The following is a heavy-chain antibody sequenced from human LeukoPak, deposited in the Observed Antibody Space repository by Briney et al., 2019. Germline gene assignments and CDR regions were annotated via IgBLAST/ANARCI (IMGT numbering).Heavy chain of an antibody. CDR1: GFSFSTYW. CDR2: IKPDGSRE. Sequence: GGSLRLSCAASGFSFSTYWMTWVRQAPGKGLEWVAHIKPDGSREDYVDSVKGRFTISRDNAKNSLYLQMNSLRAEDTALYYCAEIRGLYSSGYAFDIWGQGTMVTVSS. CDR3: AEIRGLYSSGYAFDI. V-gene: IGHV3-7*03. J-gene: IGHJ3*02. D-gene: IGHD6-19*01.